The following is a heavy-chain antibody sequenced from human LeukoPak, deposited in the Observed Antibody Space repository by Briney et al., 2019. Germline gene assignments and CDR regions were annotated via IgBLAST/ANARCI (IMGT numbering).Heavy chain of an antibody. D-gene: IGHD6-13*01. CDR2: INAGNGNT. CDR1: GYTFTSYA. CDR3: ARERGPLAAAGTLLFDP. J-gene: IGHJ5*02. V-gene: IGHV1-3*01. Sequence: ASVKVSCKASGYTFTSYAMHWVRQAPGQRLEWMGWINAGNGNTKYSQKFQGRVTITRDTSASTAYMELSSLRSEDTAVYYCARERGPLAAAGTLLFDPWGQGNLVTGSS.